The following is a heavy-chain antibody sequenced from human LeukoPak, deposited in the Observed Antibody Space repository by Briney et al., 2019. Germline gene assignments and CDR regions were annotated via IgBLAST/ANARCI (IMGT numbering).Heavy chain of an antibody. D-gene: IGHD5-18*01. V-gene: IGHV1-69*05. CDR3: ARRRAYSYGPDFDY. CDR1: GGTFSTYA. CDR2: IIPMFGTA. J-gene: IGHJ4*02. Sequence: GASVKVSCKASGGTFSTYAVSWVRQAPGQGLEWMGGIIPMFGTANYAQKFQGRVTITTDESTNTAYMELSSLGSEDTAVYYCARRRAYSYGPDFDYWGQGTLVTVSS.